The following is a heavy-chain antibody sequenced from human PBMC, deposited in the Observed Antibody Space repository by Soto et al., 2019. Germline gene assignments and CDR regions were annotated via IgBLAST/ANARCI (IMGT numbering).Heavy chain of an antibody. CDR3: AKDALQYNYYYYGMDV. Sequence: GGSLRLSCAASGFTFSSYAMSWVRQAPGKGLEWVSAISGSGGSTYYADSVKGRFTISRDNSKNTLYLQMNSLRAEDTAVYYCAKDALQYNYYYYGMDVWGQGTTVTVSS. CDR2: ISGSGGST. D-gene: IGHD4-4*01. V-gene: IGHV3-23*01. J-gene: IGHJ6*02. CDR1: GFTFSSYA.